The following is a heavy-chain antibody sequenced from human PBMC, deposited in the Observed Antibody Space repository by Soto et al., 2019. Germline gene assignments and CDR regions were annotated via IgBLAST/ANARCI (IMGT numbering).Heavy chain of an antibody. CDR1: RLTFSSYS. V-gene: IGHV3-21*01. Sequence: EVQLVESGGGLVNPGGSLRLSCADSRLTFSSYSMHWVRQAPGTGLEWVSSISSSSSHIYYAASVKSRFTISRDNARNTGFLPMNSLGVEDTAVDYCATSHNDIRAWFDPWAPGTLVTSSS. D-gene: IGHD3-9*01. CDR3: ATSHNDIRAWFDP. CDR2: ISSSSSHI. J-gene: IGHJ5*02.